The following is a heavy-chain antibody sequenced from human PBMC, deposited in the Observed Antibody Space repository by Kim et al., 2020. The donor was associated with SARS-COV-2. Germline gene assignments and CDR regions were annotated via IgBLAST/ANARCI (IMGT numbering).Heavy chain of an antibody. V-gene: IGHV4-34*12. J-gene: IGHJ4*02. D-gene: IGHD4-17*01. CDR1: GGSFRNYY. CDR2: VIHSGST. CDR3: ARAPYGDYIWYYDY. Sequence: SETLSLTCAVYGGSFRNYYWSWIRQPPGRGLEWIGEVIHSGSTNYNPSLKSRVTISVDTSKNQFSLKLNSVTAADTAVYFCARAPYGDYIWYYDYWGQGTLVTVSS.